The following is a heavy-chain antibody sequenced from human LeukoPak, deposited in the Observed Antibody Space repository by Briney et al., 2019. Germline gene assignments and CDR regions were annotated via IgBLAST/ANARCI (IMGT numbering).Heavy chain of an antibody. V-gene: IGHV3-74*01. D-gene: IGHD3-9*01. CDR2: INSDGSST. Sequence: GGSLRLSCAASGFTFSSYWMHWVRQAPGKGLVWVSRINSDGSSTSYADSVKGRFTISRDNAKNTLYLQMNSLRAEDTAVYYCARDVRHYDILTGYYSSLGAFDIWGQGTMVTVSS. CDR1: GFTFSSYW. CDR3: ARDVRHYDILTGYYSSLGAFDI. J-gene: IGHJ3*02.